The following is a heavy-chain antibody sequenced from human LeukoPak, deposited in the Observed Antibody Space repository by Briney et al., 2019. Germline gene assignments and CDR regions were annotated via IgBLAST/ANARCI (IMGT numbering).Heavy chain of an antibody. Sequence: PSETLSLTCTISGGSISSSYWSWIRQPPGKGLEWIGYIYSSGSTNYNPSLKSRVTMSVDTSKNQFSLKVSSVTAADTAVYYCARVFDSGSQAYFYYMDVWGKGTTVTISS. CDR2: IYSSGST. J-gene: IGHJ6*03. V-gene: IGHV4-59*01. D-gene: IGHD3-10*01. CDR1: GGSISSSY. CDR3: ARVFDSGSQAYFYYMDV.